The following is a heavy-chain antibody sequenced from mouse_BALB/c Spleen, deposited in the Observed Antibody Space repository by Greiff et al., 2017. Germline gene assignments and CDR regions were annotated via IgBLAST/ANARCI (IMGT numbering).Heavy chain of an antibody. CDR3: ARDLDYGYAMDY. J-gene: IGHJ4*01. V-gene: IGHV2-9*02. Sequence: VKLMESGPGLVAPSQSLSLTCTVSGFSLTSYGVHWVRQPPGKGLEWLGVIWAGGSTNYNSALMSRLSISKDNSKSQVFLKMNSLQTDDTAMYYCARDLDYGYAMDYWGQGTSVTVSS. CDR2: IWAGGST. D-gene: IGHD2-4*01. CDR1: GFSLTSYG.